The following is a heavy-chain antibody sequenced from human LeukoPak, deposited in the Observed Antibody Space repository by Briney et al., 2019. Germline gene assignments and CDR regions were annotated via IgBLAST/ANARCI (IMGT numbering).Heavy chain of an antibody. CDR3: ALITGTRLDFDY. D-gene: IGHD1-7*01. CDR1: GGSISSSSYY. Sequence: PSETLSLTCTVSGGSISSSSYYWGWIRQPPGKGLEWIGSIYYSGSTYYNPSLKSRVTISVDMSKNQFSLTLSSVTAADTAVYYCALITGTRLDFDYWGQGTLVTVSS. J-gene: IGHJ4*02. CDR2: IYYSGST. V-gene: IGHV4-39*01.